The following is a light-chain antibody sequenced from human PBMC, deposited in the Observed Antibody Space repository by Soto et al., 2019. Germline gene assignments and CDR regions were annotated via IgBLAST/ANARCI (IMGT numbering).Light chain of an antibody. CDR1: SSDVGGYNY. J-gene: IGLJ1*01. CDR2: EVN. V-gene: IGLV2-8*01. Sequence: QSALTQPPSASGSPGQSVAISCTGTSSDVGGYNYVSWYQQHPGKAPKLMIYEVNKRPSGVPDRFSGSKSGNTASLTVSGLQAEDEDDYYCSSYADSSNVFGTGTKVTVL. CDR3: SSYADSSNV.